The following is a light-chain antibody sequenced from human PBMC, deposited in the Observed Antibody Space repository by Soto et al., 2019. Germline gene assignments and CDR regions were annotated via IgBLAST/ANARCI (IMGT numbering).Light chain of an antibody. CDR3: QQYNNWHMYT. CDR2: GAS. CDR1: QSVSSN. V-gene: IGKV3-15*01. J-gene: IGKJ2*01. Sequence: EIVMTQSPATLSVSPGERATLSCRASQSVSSNLAWYQQKPGQAPRLLIYGASPRATGIPARFSGSGSGTEFTLTISSLQSEDFAVYYCQQYNNWHMYTFGQGTKLEIK.